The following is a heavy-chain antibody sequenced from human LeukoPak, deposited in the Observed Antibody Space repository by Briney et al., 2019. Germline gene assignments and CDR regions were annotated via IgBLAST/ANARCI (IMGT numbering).Heavy chain of an antibody. D-gene: IGHD6-13*01. Sequence: GGSLRLSCAASGFTFSNYGMHWVRQAPSKGLEGVAFIRSDGSNKYYADSVKGRFTISRDNSKNTLYLQMNSLRAEDTAVYYCAKEARIAAAGTPAYWGQGTLVTVSS. CDR2: IRSDGSNK. CDR3: AKEARIAAAGTPAY. J-gene: IGHJ4*02. CDR1: GFTFSNYG. V-gene: IGHV3-30*02.